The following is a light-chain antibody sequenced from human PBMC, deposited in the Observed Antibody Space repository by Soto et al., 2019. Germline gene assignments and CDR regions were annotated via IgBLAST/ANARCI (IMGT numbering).Light chain of an antibody. V-gene: IGKV3-11*01. CDR3: QQRSDWPWT. Sequence: EIVLTQSPATLCLSPGERATLSCRASQSVSSYLAWYQQKPGQAPRLLMYEASNRATGIPARFSGGGSGTDFTLTISSLEPEDFAVYCCQQRSDWPWTFGQGTKVDI. CDR2: EAS. J-gene: IGKJ1*01. CDR1: QSVSSY.